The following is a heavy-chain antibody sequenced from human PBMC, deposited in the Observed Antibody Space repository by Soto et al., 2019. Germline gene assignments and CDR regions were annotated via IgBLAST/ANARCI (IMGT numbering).Heavy chain of an antibody. CDR3: ARYYYYYGMDV. Sequence: ASVKVSCKASGYTFTSYGISWVRQAPGQGLEWMGWISAYNGNTNYNPSLKSRVTISVDTSKNQFSLKLSSVTAADTAVYYCARYYYYYGMDVWGQGTTVTVSS. CDR1: GYTFTSYG. V-gene: IGHV1-18*01. CDR2: ISAYNGNT. J-gene: IGHJ6*02.